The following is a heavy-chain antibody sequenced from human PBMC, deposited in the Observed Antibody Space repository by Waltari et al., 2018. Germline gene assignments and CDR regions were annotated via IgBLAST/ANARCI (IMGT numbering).Heavy chain of an antibody. J-gene: IGHJ5*02. Sequence: QLQLQESGPGLVKPSETLSLTCTVSGGPISSSSYYWGWIRQPPGKGLEWIGSIYYSGSTYYNPSLKSRVTISVDTSKNQFSLKLNSVTAADSAVYYCAREVLKAWFDPWGQGTLVTVSS. V-gene: IGHV4-39*07. CDR2: IYYSGST. CDR1: GGPISSSSYY. CDR3: AREVLKAWFDP. D-gene: IGHD2-8*01.